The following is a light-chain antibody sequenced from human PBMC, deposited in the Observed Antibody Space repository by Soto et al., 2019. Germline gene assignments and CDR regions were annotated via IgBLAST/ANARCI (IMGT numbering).Light chain of an antibody. CDR3: QSYASGLSGPV. V-gene: IGLV1-40*01. CDR1: SSNIGAGYD. J-gene: IGLJ2*01. Sequence: QSVLTQPPSVSGAPGQRVTISCTGSSSNIGAGYDVHWYQQLPGTAPKLLIYGNSNRPSGVPDRFSGSKSGTSASLAITGLQAEDEADYYCQSYASGLSGPVFGGGTKVTVL. CDR2: GNS.